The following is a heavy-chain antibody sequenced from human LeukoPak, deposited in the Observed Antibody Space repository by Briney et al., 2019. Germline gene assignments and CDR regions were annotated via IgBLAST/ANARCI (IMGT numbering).Heavy chain of an antibody. Sequence: PVGSLRLSCAASGFTFSSYAMSWVRQAPGKGLEWVSAISGSGGSTYYADSVRGRFTISRDNSKNTLYLQMNSLRAEDTAVYYCAKDDIVVVVAATHFDYWGQGTLVTVSS. J-gene: IGHJ4*02. CDR1: GFTFSSYA. CDR2: ISGSGGST. V-gene: IGHV3-23*01. D-gene: IGHD2-15*01. CDR3: AKDDIVVVVAATHFDY.